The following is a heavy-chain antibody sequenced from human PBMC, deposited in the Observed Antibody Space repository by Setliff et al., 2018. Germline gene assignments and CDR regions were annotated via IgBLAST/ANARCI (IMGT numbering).Heavy chain of an antibody. D-gene: IGHD6-13*01. CDR2: IYYSGST. CDR1: GGSMRSISYY. V-gene: IGHV4-39*01. J-gene: IGHJ6*03. Sequence: SETLSLTCTVSGGSMRSISYYWGWIRQPPGKGLEWIGSIYYSGSTYYNPSLKSRVTISVDTSKNQFSLKLSSVTAADTAVYYCARHGRLGSSWYGGSGYYYYYMDVWGKGTTVTVSS. CDR3: ARHGRLGSSWYGGSGYYYYYMDV.